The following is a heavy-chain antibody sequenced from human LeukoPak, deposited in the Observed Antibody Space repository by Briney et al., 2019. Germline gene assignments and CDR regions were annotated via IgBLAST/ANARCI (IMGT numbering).Heavy chain of an antibody. CDR2: INPNSGGT. CDR3: ARVRSIAARRSNDNWFDP. Sequence: ASVKVSCKASGYTFTGYYMHWVRQAPGQGLEWMGWINPNSGGTNHAQKFQGRVTMTRDTSISTAYMELSRLRSDDTAVYYCARVRSIAARRSNDNWFDPWGQGTLVTVSS. V-gene: IGHV1-2*02. J-gene: IGHJ5*02. D-gene: IGHD6-6*01. CDR1: GYTFTGYY.